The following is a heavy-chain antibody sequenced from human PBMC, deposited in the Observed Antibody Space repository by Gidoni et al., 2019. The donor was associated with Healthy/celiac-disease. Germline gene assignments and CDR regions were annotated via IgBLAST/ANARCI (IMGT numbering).Heavy chain of an antibody. CDR1: GFTFSSYS. V-gene: IGHV3-48*02. D-gene: IGHD1-26*01. Sequence: EVQLVESGGGLVQPGGSLRLSCAASGFTFSSYSMNWVRQAPGKGLEWVSYISSRSSTIYYADSVKGRFTISRDNAKNSLYLQMNSLRDEDTAVYYCARDHPPYSGSYYPLHLWGRGTLVTVSS. CDR3: ARDHPPYSGSYYPLHL. CDR2: ISSRSSTI. J-gene: IGHJ2*01.